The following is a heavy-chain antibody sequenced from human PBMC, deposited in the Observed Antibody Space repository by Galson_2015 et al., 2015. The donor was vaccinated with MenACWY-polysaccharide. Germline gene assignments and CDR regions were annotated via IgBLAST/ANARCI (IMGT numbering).Heavy chain of an antibody. CDR3: ATHPKGTDSRWYDY. J-gene: IGHJ4*02. CDR2: VSGRRGYT. CDR1: GFDFSSYA. Sequence: SLRLSCAASGFDFSSYAMSWVRQAPGKGLEWVSTVSGRRGYTYYADSVKGRFTISRDNSKNTLYLQMSNLRADDTAIYSCATHPKGTDSRWYDYWGQGTLVTVSS. D-gene: IGHD3-22*01. V-gene: IGHV3-23*01.